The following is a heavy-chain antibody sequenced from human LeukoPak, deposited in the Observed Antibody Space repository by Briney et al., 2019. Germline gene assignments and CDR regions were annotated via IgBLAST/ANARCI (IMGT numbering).Heavy chain of an antibody. CDR3: AKDLEGPDY. J-gene: IGHJ4*02. CDR1: GFTFSSYG. Sequence: GGSLRLSCAASGFTFSSYGMHWVRQAPGKGLEWMAVISYDGSNKYYADSVKGRFTISRDNSKNTLYLQMNSLRAEDTAVYYCAKDLEGPDYWGQGTLVTVSS. V-gene: IGHV3-30*18. CDR2: ISYDGSNK.